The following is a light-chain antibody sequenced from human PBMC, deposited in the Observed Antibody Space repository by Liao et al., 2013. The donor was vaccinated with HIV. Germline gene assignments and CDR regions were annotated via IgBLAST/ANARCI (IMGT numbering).Light chain of an antibody. CDR3: QVWDSNSDHPYV. V-gene: IGLV3-21*01. CDR1: NIGSRS. Sequence: SYVLTQPSSVSVAPGKTARLTCGGSNIGSRSVHWYQQKPGQAPVVVISFDTDRPSGIPQRFSGSNSGNTATLSISRVEAGDEADYYCQVWDSNSDHPYVFGTGTKVTVL. CDR2: FDT. J-gene: IGLJ1*01.